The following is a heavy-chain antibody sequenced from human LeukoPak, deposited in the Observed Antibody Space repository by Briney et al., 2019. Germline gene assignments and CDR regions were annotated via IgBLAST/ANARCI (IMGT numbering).Heavy chain of an antibody. CDR3: ARFRAAVLSYMDV. CDR2: IYYSGST. V-gene: IGHV4-39*07. D-gene: IGHD6-25*01. Sequence: SETLSLTCTVSGGSISSSSYYWGWIRQPPGKGLEWIGSIYYSGSTDYNPSLKSRVTISVDTSKNQFSLKLSSVTAADTAVYYCARFRAAVLSYMDVWGKGTTVTVPS. CDR1: GGSISSSSYY. J-gene: IGHJ6*03.